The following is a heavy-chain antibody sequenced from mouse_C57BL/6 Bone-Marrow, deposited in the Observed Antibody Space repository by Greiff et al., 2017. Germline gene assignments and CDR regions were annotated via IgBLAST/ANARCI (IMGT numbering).Heavy chain of an antibody. CDR2: IDPSDSYT. CDR3: ARDYYGSSFDY. CDR1: GYTFTSYW. J-gene: IGHJ2*01. V-gene: IGHV1-59*01. Sequence: VQLQQPGAELVRPGTSVKLSCKASGYTFTSYWMHWVKQRPGQGLEWIGVIDPSDSYTNYNQKFKGQATLTVDTSSSTAYMQLSSLTSEYSAVYYCARDYYGSSFDYWGQGTTLTVSS. D-gene: IGHD1-1*01.